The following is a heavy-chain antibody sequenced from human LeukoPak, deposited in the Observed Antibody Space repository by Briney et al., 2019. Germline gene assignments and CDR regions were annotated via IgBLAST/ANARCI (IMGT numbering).Heavy chain of an antibody. CDR2: ISSSSSYI. CDR3: GRDASYSSRWLWSFDY. D-gene: IGHD6-13*01. Sequence: RPGGSLRLSCAASGFTLSSYSMNWVRQAPGKGLEWVSSISSSSSYIYYADSVKGRSTISRDNAKNSLYLQMNSLRAEDTAVYYCGRDASYSSRWLWSFDYGGRETLVTVSS. J-gene: IGHJ4*02. CDR1: GFTLSSYS. V-gene: IGHV3-21*01.